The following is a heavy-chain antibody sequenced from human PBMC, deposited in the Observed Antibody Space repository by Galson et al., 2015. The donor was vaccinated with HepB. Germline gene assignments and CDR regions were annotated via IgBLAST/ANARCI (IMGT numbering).Heavy chain of an antibody. CDR3: TTVMVRGVQAISLFDY. D-gene: IGHD3-10*01. J-gene: IGHJ4*02. CDR1: GFTFSNAW. V-gene: IGHV3-15*01. CDR2: IKSKTDGGTT. Sequence: SLRLSCAASGFTFSNAWMSWVRQAPGKGLEWVGRIKSKTDGGTTDYAAPVKGRFTISRDDSKNTLYLQMNSLKTEDTAVYYCTTVMVRGVQAISLFDYWGQGTLVTVSS.